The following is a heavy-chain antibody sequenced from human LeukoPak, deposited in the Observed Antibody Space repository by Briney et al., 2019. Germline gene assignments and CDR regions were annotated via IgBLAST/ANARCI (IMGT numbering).Heavy chain of an antibody. Sequence: GGSLRLSCAASGFTFSSYWMNWVRQAPGKGLEWVANIKQDGSEKYYVDSVKGRFIISRDNAKNSLYLQMNTLRAEDTAVYYCARDTYYYDSSGYPYPAVDYWGQGTLVTVSS. CDR1: GFTFSSYW. CDR2: IKQDGSEK. V-gene: IGHV3-7*01. D-gene: IGHD3-22*01. J-gene: IGHJ4*02. CDR3: ARDTYYYDSSGYPYPAVDY.